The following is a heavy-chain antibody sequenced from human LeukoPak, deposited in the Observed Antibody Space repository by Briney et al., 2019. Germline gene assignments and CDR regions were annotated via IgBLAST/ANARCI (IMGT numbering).Heavy chain of an antibody. V-gene: IGHV3-23*01. J-gene: IGHJ4*02. CDR2: ISGSGGST. Sequence: GGSLRLSCAASGFTFSSYAMSWVRQAPGKGLEWVSAISGSGGSTYYADSVKGRFTISRDNSKNTLYLQMNSLRAEDTAVYYCARDCCLRYASGNWGQGTLVTVSS. CDR3: ARDCCLRYASGN. CDR1: GFTFSSYA. D-gene: IGHD3-9*01.